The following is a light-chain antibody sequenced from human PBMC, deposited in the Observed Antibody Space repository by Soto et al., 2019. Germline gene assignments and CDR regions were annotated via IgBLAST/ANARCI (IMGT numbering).Light chain of an antibody. CDR1: QSVISSY. CDR2: EAS. V-gene: IGKV3-20*01. CDR3: QQFGTALRT. J-gene: IGKJ1*01. Sequence: EIVLTQSPGTLSSSPGERATLSCRASQSVISSYLAWYQQKPGQAPRLLIYEASSRATGIPDRFRGSGSGTDFTRTISRLEPEDFAVYYCQQFGTALRTFGQGTKVEI.